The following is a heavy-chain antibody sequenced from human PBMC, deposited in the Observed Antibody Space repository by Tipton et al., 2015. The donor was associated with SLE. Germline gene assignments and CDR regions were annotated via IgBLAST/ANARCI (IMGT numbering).Heavy chain of an antibody. Sequence: TLSLTCNVSGYSIRNGYYWGWIRQAPGKGLEWTGTIHHSGITYYNPSLKSRVTISVDTSKNQFSLKLRSVTAADTAVYYCARDPNGGYGSFDYWGLGALVTVSS. CDR3: ARDPNGGYGSFDY. V-gene: IGHV4-38-2*02. CDR2: IHHSGIT. J-gene: IGHJ4*02. CDR1: GYSIRNGYY. D-gene: IGHD7-27*01.